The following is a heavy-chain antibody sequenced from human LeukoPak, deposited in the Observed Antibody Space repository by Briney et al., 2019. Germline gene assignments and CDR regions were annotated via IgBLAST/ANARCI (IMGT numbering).Heavy chain of an antibody. D-gene: IGHD3-10*01. CDR2: ISSSSSYI. J-gene: IGHJ4*02. Sequence: GGSLRLSCAASGFTFSSYSMNWVRQAPGKGLEWVSSISSSSSYIYYADSVKGRFTISRDNAKNSLYLQMNSQRAADTAVYYCARTLLLWFGELPPVDYWGQGTLVTVSS. CDR1: GFTFSSYS. CDR3: ARTLLLWFGELPPVDY. V-gene: IGHV3-21*04.